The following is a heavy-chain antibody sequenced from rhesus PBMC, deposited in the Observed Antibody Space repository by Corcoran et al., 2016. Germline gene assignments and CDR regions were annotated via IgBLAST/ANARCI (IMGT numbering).Heavy chain of an antibody. CDR3: ARLPYYSNYFDY. CDR1: GGSISDDYY. V-gene: IGHV4-106*01. D-gene: IGHD3-9*01. J-gene: IGHJ4*01. Sequence: QVQLQESGPGLVKPSETLSLTCAVSGGSISDDYYWSWIRQPPGKGLEWIGYIYGSGGGTNYNPSLKNRVTISMDTSKNQFSLQLSSVTAADTAVYYCARLPYYSNYFDYWGQGVLVTVSS. CDR2: IYGSGGGT.